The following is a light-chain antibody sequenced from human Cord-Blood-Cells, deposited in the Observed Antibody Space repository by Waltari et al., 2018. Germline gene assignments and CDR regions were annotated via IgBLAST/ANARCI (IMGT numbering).Light chain of an antibody. CDR3: SSYTSSSTLYV. CDR2: DVS. Sequence: QSALTQPASVSGSPGQSITISCTGTSSDVGGYNYVSWYQQHPGKAPKLMIYDVSNPPSGGSNRFSGSKSGNTASLTISGLQAEDEADYYCSSYTSSSTLYVFGTGTKVTVL. V-gene: IGLV2-14*03. CDR1: SSDVGGYNY. J-gene: IGLJ1*01.